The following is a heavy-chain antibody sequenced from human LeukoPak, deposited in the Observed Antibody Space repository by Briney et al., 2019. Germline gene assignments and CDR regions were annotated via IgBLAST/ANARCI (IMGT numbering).Heavy chain of an antibody. CDR3: ARDPGDQNLSCFDC. Sequence: VGSLRLSCAAPGFTSSDYAMSWVRQAPGKGLDCVAFLSYDGNNKYYADSVKGRFTISRDNSKNTLYLQMNSLRTEDTAFYYCARDPGDQNLSCFDCWGQGTLVTVSS. J-gene: IGHJ4*02. D-gene: IGHD7-27*01. V-gene: IGHV3-30-3*01. CDR1: GFTSSDYA. CDR2: LSYDGNNK.